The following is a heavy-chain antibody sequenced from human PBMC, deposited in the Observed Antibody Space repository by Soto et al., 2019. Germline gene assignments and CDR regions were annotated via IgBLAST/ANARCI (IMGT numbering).Heavy chain of an antibody. J-gene: IGHJ6*02. CDR1: GGTFSSYA. D-gene: IGHD3-10*01. V-gene: IGHV1-69*13. Sequence: GASVKVSCKASGGTFSSYAISWVRQAPGQRLEWMGGVIPIFGTANYAQKFQGRVTITADEATSTAYRERSSLRSEDTAGYYWARCGLITSRYYYDYYRMDVWAQGTPVTVSS. CDR2: VIPIFGTA. CDR3: ARCGLITSRYYYDYYRMDV.